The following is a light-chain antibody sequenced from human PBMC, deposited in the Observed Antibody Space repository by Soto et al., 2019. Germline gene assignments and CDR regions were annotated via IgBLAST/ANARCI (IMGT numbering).Light chain of an antibody. CDR2: EGS. CDR3: SSYAGNSRYV. Sequence: QSALTQPASVSGSPGQSITISCTGTSSDVGTYNLVSWYQQHPGKAPKLMLYEGSRRPSGVSNRFSGSNSGNTASLTISGLQAEDEADYYCSSYAGNSRYVFGTGTKVTVL. V-gene: IGLV2-14*02. J-gene: IGLJ1*01. CDR1: SSDVGTYNL.